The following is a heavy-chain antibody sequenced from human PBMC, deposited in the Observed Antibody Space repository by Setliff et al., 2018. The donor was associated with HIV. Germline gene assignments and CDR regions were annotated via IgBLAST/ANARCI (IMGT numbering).Heavy chain of an antibody. V-gene: IGHV4-34*04. CDR2: INPVGRND. Sequence: SETLSLTCAVYGGSISGYYWSWIRQPPGKGLEWIGEINPVGRNDNYNPSLNNRAAIVLDTSKNHLSLNVTSVTAADTAVYYCARISQLLDYAMDVWGQGTTVTVSS. CDR1: GGSISGYY. CDR3: ARISQLLDYAMDV. D-gene: IGHD6-13*01. J-gene: IGHJ6*02.